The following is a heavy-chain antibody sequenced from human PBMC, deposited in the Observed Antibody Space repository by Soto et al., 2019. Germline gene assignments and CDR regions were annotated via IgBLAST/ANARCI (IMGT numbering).Heavy chain of an antibody. CDR2: IGTAGDT. CDR1: GFTFSGFD. D-gene: IGHD2-15*01. J-gene: IGHJ4*02. Sequence: GGSLRLSCEASGFTFSGFDMHWVRQPTGKGLEWVSTIGTAGDTYYAVSVKGRFTISRDNAKNSLALQMNSLRAGDTAVYFCARGQEVGAHFFDSWGQGTQVTVSS. V-gene: IGHV3-13*01. CDR3: ARGQEVGAHFFDS.